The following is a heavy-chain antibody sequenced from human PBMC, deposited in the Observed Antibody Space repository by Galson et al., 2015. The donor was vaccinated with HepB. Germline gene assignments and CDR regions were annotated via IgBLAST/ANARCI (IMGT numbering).Heavy chain of an antibody. CDR2: IYPGDSDT. CDR1: GYSFTSYW. Sequence: AEVKKPGESLKISCKGSGYSFTSYWIGWVRQMPGKGLEWMGIIYPGDSDTRYSPSFQGQVTISADKSISTAYLQWSSLKASDTAMYYCARHDGGLLWFGELSSGFDYWGQGTLVTVSS. D-gene: IGHD3-10*01. V-gene: IGHV5-51*01. J-gene: IGHJ4*02. CDR3: ARHDGGLLWFGELSSGFDY.